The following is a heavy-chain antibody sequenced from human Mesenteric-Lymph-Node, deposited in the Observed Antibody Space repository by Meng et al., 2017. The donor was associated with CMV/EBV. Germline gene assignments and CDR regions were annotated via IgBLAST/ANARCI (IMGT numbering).Heavy chain of an antibody. D-gene: IGHD5-24*01. J-gene: IGHJ4*02. CDR2: IYYSGNT. V-gene: IGHV4-59*01. CDR1: GGSLSSYY. CDR3: AGLIVEMATLKGYYFDY. Sequence: GSLSLTCTVSGGSLSSYYWSWIRQPPGKGLEWIGYIYYSGNTNYNPSLKSRVTISRDSSKNQFSLKLSSVTAADTAVYYCAGLIVEMATLKGYYFDYWGQGRLVTVSS.